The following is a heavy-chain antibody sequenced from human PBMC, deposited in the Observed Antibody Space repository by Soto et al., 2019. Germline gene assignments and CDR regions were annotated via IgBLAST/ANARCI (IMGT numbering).Heavy chain of an antibody. CDR2: ISENGGVT. Sequence: AGGSLRLSCAATGFTLYFHAMTWVRQAPGRGLEWVSSISENGGVTYYAESVKGRFTISRDNSKNTLSLQMNALRAEDTAIYYCVPGSSGTRGEDLWGQGTLVTVSS. V-gene: IGHV3-23*01. J-gene: IGHJ5*02. CDR1: GFTLYFHA. D-gene: IGHD1-1*01. CDR3: VPGSSGTRGEDL.